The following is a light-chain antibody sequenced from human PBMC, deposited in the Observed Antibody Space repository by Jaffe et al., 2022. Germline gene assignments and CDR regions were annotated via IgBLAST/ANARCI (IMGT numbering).Light chain of an antibody. V-gene: IGKV3-20*01. Sequence: EIVLTQSPDTLSLSPGETATLSCRASQSVSSNYLAWYQQKPGQAPRLLIYGASSRATGIPDRFSGGGSGTDFTLTISRLEPDDFAVYYCQQYGSSPQTFGQGTKVEI. CDR1: QSVSSNY. CDR3: QQYGSSPQT. J-gene: IGKJ1*01. CDR2: GAS.